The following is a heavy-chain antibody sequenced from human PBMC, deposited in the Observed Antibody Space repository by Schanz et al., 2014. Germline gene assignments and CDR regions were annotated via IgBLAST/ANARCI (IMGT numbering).Heavy chain of an antibody. J-gene: IGHJ6*02. CDR2: INPSGGST. D-gene: IGHD1-1*01. CDR3: ARNDGGHAEESDRYGMDV. CDR1: GYTFTRYY. Sequence: QVQLVQSGAEVKKPGASVKVSCKASGYTFTRYYIHWVRQAPGQGLEWMGIINPSGGSTTYAQKFQGRVTMTSDTSASTVYMELSSLRSEDTAVYYCARNDGGHAEESDRYGMDVWGQGTTVTVSS. V-gene: IGHV1-46*01.